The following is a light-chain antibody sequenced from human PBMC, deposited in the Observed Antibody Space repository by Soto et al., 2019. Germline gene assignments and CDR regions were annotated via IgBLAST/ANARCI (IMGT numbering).Light chain of an antibody. CDR1: QSVSSY. CDR2: DAS. CDR3: QQYGSSPPP. Sequence: EIVLTQSPATLSLSPGERATLSCRASQSVSSYLAWYQQKPGQAPRLLIYDASNRATGIPARFSGSGSGTDFTLTISRLEPEDFAVYYCQQYGSSPPPFGGGTKVDI. J-gene: IGKJ4*01. V-gene: IGKV3-20*01.